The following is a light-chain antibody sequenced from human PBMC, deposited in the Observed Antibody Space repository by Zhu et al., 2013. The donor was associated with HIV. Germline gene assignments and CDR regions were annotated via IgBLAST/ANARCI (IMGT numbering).Light chain of an antibody. V-gene: IGKV3-15*01. Sequence: EIVLTQSPGTLSLSPGDRVTLSCRASQNVNKNLAWYQHKRGQSPRLLFSGASTRATGVPPRFSGSGSATEFTLTISGLQSDDFAVYYCQHYNNWPPWTFGQGTTVEMK. CDR1: QNVNKN. J-gene: IGKJ1*01. CDR2: GAS. CDR3: QHYNNWPPWT.